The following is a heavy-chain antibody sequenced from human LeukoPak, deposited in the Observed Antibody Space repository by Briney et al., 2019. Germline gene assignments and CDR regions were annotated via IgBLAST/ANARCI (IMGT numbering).Heavy chain of an antibody. D-gene: IGHD3-9*01. CDR2: ISSSSSYI. CDR1: GFTFSSYS. CDR3: ARENYDILTGRRRSGWFDP. J-gene: IGHJ5*02. V-gene: IGHV3-21*01. Sequence: GGSLRLSCAASGFTFSSYSMNWVRQAPGEGLECVSSISSSSSYIYYADSVKGRFTISRDNAKNSLYLQMNSLRAEDTAVYYCARENYDILTGRRRSGWFDPWGQGTLVTVSS.